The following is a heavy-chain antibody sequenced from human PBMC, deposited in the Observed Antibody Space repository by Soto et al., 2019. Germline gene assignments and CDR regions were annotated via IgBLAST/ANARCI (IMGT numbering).Heavy chain of an antibody. CDR1: GYSISSGSH. V-gene: IGHV4-38-2*02. J-gene: IGHJ5*02. D-gene: IGHD2-15*01. CDR3: ARQDRVVAEGRWFDP. CDR2: VHYSGNT. Sequence: SETLSLTCTVSGYSISSGSHWAWIRQPPGKGLEWLGSVHYSGNTYYNPSLKSRLTISVDKSKNQFSLNLSSVTAADTAVYYCARQDRVVAEGRWFDPWGQGNLVTVAS.